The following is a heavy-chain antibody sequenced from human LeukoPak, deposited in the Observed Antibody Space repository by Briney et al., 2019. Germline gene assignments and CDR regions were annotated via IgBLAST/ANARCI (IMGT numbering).Heavy chain of an antibody. Sequence: GGALRLSCAASGFTFSSYWMSWVRQAPGKGLEGVANIKQDRSEKYYVDSVKGRFTISRDNAKNSLYLQMNSLRAENTAVYYCARLREIPVFGVVTKSTSYFDYWGQGTLVTVSS. D-gene: IGHD3-3*01. CDR2: IKQDRSEK. J-gene: IGHJ4*02. CDR3: ARLREIPVFGVVTKSTSYFDY. CDR1: GFTFSSYW. V-gene: IGHV3-7*01.